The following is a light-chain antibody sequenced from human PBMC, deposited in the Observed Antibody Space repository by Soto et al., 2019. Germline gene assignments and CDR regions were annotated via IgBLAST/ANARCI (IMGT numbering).Light chain of an antibody. V-gene: IGKV3-15*01. CDR3: KQYNNWPPWT. CDR1: QSVSNN. J-gene: IGKJ1*01. Sequence: ILMTQSPATLSVSPGERATLSCRASQSVSNNLAWYQQKPGQAPRLLIYDASTRATGIPARFIGSGSGTEFTLTITGLQSEDFAVYYCKQYNNWPPWTFGQGTKVEIK. CDR2: DAS.